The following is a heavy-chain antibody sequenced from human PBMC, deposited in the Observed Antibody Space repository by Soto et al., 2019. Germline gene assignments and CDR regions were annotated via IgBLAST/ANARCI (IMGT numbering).Heavy chain of an antibody. Sequence: GASVKVSCKASGGTFSSYAISWVRQAPGQGLEWMGGIIPIFGTANYAQKFQGRVTITADESTSTAYMELSSLRSEDTAVYYCARPGSGSYDYYYYGMDVWGQGTTVNVSS. V-gene: IGHV1-69*13. J-gene: IGHJ6*02. CDR3: ARPGSGSYDYYYYGMDV. CDR1: GGTFSSYA. D-gene: IGHD3-10*01. CDR2: IIPIFGTA.